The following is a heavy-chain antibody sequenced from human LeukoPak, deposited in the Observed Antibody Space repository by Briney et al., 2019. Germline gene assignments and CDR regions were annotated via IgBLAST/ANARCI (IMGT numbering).Heavy chain of an antibody. CDR2: ISYDGSNN. J-gene: IGHJ4*02. CDR3: AKNGDSERWLQPKFVTH. D-gene: IGHD5-24*01. V-gene: IGHV3-30*04. Sequence: GGSLRLSCAASGFTFSSYAMHWVRQAPGKGLEWVAVISYDGSNNYYADSVKGRFTMSRDNSKNTLYLQMDSLRAEDTAVYYCAKNGDSERWLQPKFVTHWGQGTLVTVSS. CDR1: GFTFSSYA.